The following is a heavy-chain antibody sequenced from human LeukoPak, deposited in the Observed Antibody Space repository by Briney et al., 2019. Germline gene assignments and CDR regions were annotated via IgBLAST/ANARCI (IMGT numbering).Heavy chain of an antibody. CDR1: GFPFSDYY. CDR2: ISGSSKSI. J-gene: IGHJ6*03. CDR3: VREGSGSTHYMDV. Sequence: PGGSLRLSCAASGFPFSDYYMSWIRQAPGKGLEWVSSISGSSKSIDYADSLKGRFAISRDNAKNSLFLQMNSLRVEDTAVYYCVREGSGSTHYMDVWGKGTPVTVSS. D-gene: IGHD3-10*01. V-gene: IGHV3-69-1*02.